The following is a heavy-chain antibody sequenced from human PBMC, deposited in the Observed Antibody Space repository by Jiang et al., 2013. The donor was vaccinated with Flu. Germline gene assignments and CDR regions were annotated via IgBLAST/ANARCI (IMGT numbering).Heavy chain of an antibody. J-gene: IGHJ4*02. CDR1: GFTFSNYA. CDR3: AKRGNVILPVLDY. V-gene: IGHV3-23*01. CDR2: ISGNGGST. Sequence: VQLLESGGGLVQPGGSLRLSCAASGFTFSNYAMNWVRQAPGKGLEWVSLISGNGGSTYYADSVKGRFTVSRDNSNNILHLQMSGLRAEDTAVYYCAKRGNVILPVLDYWGQGTLVTVSS. D-gene: IGHD2-2*01.